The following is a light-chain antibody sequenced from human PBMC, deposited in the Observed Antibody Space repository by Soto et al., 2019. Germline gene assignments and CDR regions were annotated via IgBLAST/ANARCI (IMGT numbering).Light chain of an antibody. Sequence: EIVLTQSPGTLSLSPGERATLSCRASQSVSSSFLDWYQQKPGQAPRLLIYVASSRATGIPDRFSGSGSGTDFTLTISRLEPEDVAVYYCQQYGSSPLTFGGGTKVEIK. CDR1: QSVSSSF. V-gene: IGKV3-20*01. CDR3: QQYGSSPLT. CDR2: VAS. J-gene: IGKJ4*01.